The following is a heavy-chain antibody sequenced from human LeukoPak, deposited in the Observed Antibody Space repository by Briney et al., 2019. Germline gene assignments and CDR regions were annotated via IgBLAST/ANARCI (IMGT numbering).Heavy chain of an antibody. D-gene: IGHD5-12*01. CDR2: ISPNSGGT. CDR1: GYTFTGYY. J-gene: IGHJ4*02. CDR3: ARADSGYDSIDY. V-gene: IGHV1-2*02. Sequence: ASVKVSCKASGYTFTGYYMHWVRQAPGQGLEWMAWISPNSGGTNYAQKFQGRVTMTRDTSISTAYMELSRLRSDDTAVYYCARADSGYDSIDYWGQGTLVTASS.